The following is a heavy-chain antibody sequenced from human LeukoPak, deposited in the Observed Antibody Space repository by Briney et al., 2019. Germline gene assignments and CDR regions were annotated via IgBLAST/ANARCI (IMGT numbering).Heavy chain of an antibody. V-gene: IGHV3-21*01. D-gene: IGHD6-19*01. CDR3: ARSTEVGTRAFDI. CDR1: GFSFSTYS. CDR2: ISSSSAHI. J-gene: IGHJ3*02. Sequence: GGSLRLSCEASGFSFSTYSMNWVRQAPGKGLEWVSVISSSSAHIYYADSMKGRFTISRNNAKNSLYLQMNSLRAEDTAVYYCARSTEVGTRAFDIWGQGTMVTVSS.